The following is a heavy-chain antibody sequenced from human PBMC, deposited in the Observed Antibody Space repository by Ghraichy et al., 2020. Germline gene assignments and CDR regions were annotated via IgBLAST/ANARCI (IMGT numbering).Heavy chain of an antibody. D-gene: IGHD3-3*01. V-gene: IGHV1-69*13. CDR1: GGTFNTYA. CDR2: IIPIFGTA. Sequence: SVKVSCKGSGGTFNTYAVYWVRQAPEQGLKWMGGIIPIFGTANYAQRFQGRVRITADESTSTAYMELSSLRSEDTAVYYCAVVSFGVVRGRPGYFYYYGMDVWGQGTTVTVSS. CDR3: AVVSFGVVRGRPGYFYYYGMDV. J-gene: IGHJ6*02.